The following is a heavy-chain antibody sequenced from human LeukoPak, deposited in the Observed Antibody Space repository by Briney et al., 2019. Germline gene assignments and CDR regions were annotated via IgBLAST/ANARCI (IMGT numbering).Heavy chain of an antibody. J-gene: IGHJ6*03. CDR3: ARARWYCSGGSCYSAVPYYYYYYMDV. CDR2: INHSGST. D-gene: IGHD2-15*01. Sequence: SETLSPTCAVYGGSFSGYYWSWIRQPPGKGLEWIGEINHSGSTNYNPSLKSRVTISVDTSKNQFSLKLSSVTAADTAVYYCARARWYCSGGSCYSAVPYYYYYYMDVWGKGTTVTVSS. CDR1: GGSFSGYY. V-gene: IGHV4-34*01.